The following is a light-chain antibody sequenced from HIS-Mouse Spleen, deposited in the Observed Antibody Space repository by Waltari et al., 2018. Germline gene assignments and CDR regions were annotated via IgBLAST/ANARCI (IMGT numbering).Light chain of an antibody. CDR1: QDISNY. CDR2: DAS. Sequence: DIQMTQSPSSLSASVGDRVNITCQASQDISNYLNWYQQKPGKSPKLLIYDASNLETGVPSRFSGSGSGTDFTFPISSLQPEDIATYYCQQYDNLPLTFGGGTKVEIK. J-gene: IGKJ4*01. V-gene: IGKV1-33*01. CDR3: QQYDNLPLT.